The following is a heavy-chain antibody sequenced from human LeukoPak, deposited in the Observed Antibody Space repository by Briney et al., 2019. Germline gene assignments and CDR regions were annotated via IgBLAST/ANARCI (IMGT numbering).Heavy chain of an antibody. Sequence: GGSLRLSCAASGFTFSTYAMSWVGQAPGKGLEWVSVISSGGDATYYAASVKGRFTISRDNSKNTLYLQMNSLRAEDTAVYYSARRDTNGRYYIDYRGQGAMVSVS. CDR3: ARRDTNGRYYIDY. V-gene: IGHV3-23*01. CDR1: GFTFSTYA. D-gene: IGHD2-8*01. CDR2: ISSGGDAT. J-gene: IGHJ4*02.